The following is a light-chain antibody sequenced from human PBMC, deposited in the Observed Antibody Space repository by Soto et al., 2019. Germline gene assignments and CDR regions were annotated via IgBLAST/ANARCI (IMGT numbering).Light chain of an antibody. CDR1: ALPKQY. CDR2: KDI. J-gene: IGLJ2*01. CDR3: QSADSSGIVV. V-gene: IGLV3-25*03. Sequence: SYELTQPPSVSVSPGQTARITCFGDALPKQYAYWYQQKPGQAPVLVIYKDIERPSGIPERFSGSTSGTTVTLTISGVLAEDEADYYCQSADSSGIVVFGGGTKLTVL.